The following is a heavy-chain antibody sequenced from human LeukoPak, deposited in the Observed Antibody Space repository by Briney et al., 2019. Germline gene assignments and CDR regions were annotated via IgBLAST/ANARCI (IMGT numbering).Heavy chain of an antibody. CDR2: IKQDGSEK. D-gene: IGHD1-26*01. J-gene: IGHJ4*02. CDR3: AANFDY. Sequence: ETLSLTCAVSGGSISSSNWWSWVRQAPGKGLEWVANIKQDGSEKYYVDSVKGRFTISRDNAKNSLYLQMNSLRAEDTAVYFCAANFDYWGQGTLVTVSS. CDR1: GGSISSSNW. V-gene: IGHV3-7*01.